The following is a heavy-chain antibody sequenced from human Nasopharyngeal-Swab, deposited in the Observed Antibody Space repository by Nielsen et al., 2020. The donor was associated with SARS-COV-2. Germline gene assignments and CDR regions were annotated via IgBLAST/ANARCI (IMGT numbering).Heavy chain of an antibody. CDR1: GGTFSSYA. V-gene: IGHV1-69*13. J-gene: IGHJ4*02. CDR3: AGGDDSLANSYY. D-gene: IGHD3-22*01. CDR2: IIPIFGTA. Sequence: SVKVSCKASGGTFSSYAISWVRQAPGQGLEWMGGIIPIFGTANYAQKFQGRVTITADESTSTAYMELSSRRSEDTAVYYCAGGDDSLANSYYWGQGTLVTVSS.